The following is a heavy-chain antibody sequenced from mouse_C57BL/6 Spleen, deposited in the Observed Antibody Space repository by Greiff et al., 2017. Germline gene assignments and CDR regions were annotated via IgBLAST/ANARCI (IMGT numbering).Heavy chain of an antibody. D-gene: IGHD1-1*01. V-gene: IGHV1-64*01. CDR1: GYTFTSYW. Sequence: QVQLQQPGTELVKPGASVKLSCKASGYTFTSYWMHWVKQRPGQGLEWIGMIHPNSGSTNYNEKFKSKATLTVDKSSSTAYMQLSSLTSEDSAVYYCARHGSSYGYVDGWGTGTTVTVSS. CDR3: ARHGSSYGYVDG. J-gene: IGHJ1*03. CDR2: IHPNSGST.